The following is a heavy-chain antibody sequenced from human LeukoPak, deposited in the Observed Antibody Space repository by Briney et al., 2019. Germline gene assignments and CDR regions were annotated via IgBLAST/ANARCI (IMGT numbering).Heavy chain of an antibody. Sequence: SETLSLTCAVYGGSFSGYYWSWIRQPPGKGLEWIGEINHSGSTNYNPSLKSRVTISVDTCENQFSLKLSSVTAADTAVYYCAGEDYGGNLYYYYGMDVWGQGTTVTVSS. V-gene: IGHV4-34*01. CDR2: INHSGST. CDR3: AGEDYGGNLYYYYGMDV. CDR1: GGSFSGYY. D-gene: IGHD4-23*01. J-gene: IGHJ6*02.